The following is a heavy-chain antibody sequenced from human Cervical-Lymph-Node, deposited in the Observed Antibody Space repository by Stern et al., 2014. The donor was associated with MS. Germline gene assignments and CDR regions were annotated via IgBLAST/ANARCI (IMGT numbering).Heavy chain of an antibody. D-gene: IGHD2-21*01. J-gene: IGHJ4*02. Sequence: EVQLVESGAEVKKPGESLKISCTGSGYSFTSYWIGWVRQLHGTGLAWMGFTYLGGSATRYSPSFQGQVTISADKAISTAYRQWSSLKASDTAMYYGARHCGFRPGCIDYWGQGTLVTVSS. CDR3: ARHCGFRPGCIDY. V-gene: IGHV5-51*01. CDR1: GYSFTSYW. CDR2: TYLGGSAT.